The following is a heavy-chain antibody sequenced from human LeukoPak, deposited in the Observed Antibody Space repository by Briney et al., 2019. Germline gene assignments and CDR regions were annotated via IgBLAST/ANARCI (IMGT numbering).Heavy chain of an antibody. V-gene: IGHV1-2*02. D-gene: IGHD6-13*01. CDR2: INPNSGGT. Sequence: ASVKVSCKASGYTFTGYYMHWVRQAPGQGLEWMGWINPNSGGTNYAQKFQGRVTMTRDMSTSTVYMELSSLRSEDTAVYYCARSRLIAAAGTSVGYWGQGTLVTVSS. CDR3: ARSRLIAAAGTSVGY. J-gene: IGHJ4*02. CDR1: GYTFTGYY.